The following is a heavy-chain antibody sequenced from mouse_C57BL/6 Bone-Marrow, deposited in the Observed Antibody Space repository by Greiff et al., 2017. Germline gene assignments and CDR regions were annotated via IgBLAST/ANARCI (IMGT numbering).Heavy chain of an antibody. Sequence: EVQGVESGGGLVKPGGSLKLSCAASGFTFSDYGMHWVRQAPEKGLEWVAYISSGSSTIYYADTVKGRFPISRDNAKNTLFLQMTSLRSEDTAVYYCARFYYSTYYAMDYWGQGTSVTVSS. CDR1: GFTFSDYG. CDR2: ISSGSSTI. D-gene: IGHD2-5*01. CDR3: ARFYYSTYYAMDY. J-gene: IGHJ4*01. V-gene: IGHV5-17*01.